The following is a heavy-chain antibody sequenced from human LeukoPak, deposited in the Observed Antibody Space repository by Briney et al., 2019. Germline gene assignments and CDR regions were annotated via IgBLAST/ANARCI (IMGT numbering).Heavy chain of an antibody. J-gene: IGHJ6*02. CDR3: ARTYSSSWPYYGMDV. Sequence: NSSETLSLTCTVSGGSISNYHWSWIRQPPGKGLEWIGYIYYSGSTNYNPSLKSRVTISVDTSKNQFSLKLSSVTAADTAVYYCARTYSSSWPYYGMDVWGQGTTVTVSS. V-gene: IGHV4-59*01. CDR2: IYYSGST. CDR1: GGSISNYH. D-gene: IGHD6-13*01.